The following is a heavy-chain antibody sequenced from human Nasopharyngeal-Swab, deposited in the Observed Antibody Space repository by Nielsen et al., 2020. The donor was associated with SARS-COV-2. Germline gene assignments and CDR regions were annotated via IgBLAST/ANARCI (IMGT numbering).Heavy chain of an antibody. J-gene: IGHJ6*02. D-gene: IGHD2-21*01. Sequence: GGSLRLSCAASGFTFSSYGMHWVRQAPGKGLEWVAVISYDGSNKYYADSVKGRFTISRDNSKNSLYLQMNSLRAEDTAVYYCARDRGAYWSDYYYYGMDVWGQGTTVTVSS. V-gene: IGHV3-30*03. CDR2: ISYDGSNK. CDR3: ARDRGAYWSDYYYYGMDV. CDR1: GFTFSSYG.